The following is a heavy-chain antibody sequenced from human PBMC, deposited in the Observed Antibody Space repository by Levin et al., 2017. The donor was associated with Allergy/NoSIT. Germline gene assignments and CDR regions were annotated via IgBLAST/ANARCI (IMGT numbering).Heavy chain of an antibody. CDR2: ISGSGGST. J-gene: IGHJ3*02. D-gene: IGHD3-10*01. CDR1: GFTFSSYA. Sequence: GGSLRLSCAASGFTFSSYAMSWVRQAPGKGLEWVSAISGSGGSTYYADSVKGRFTISRDNSKNTLYLQMNSLRAEDTAVYYCAKDGGAYYGERVGAFDSWGQGTMVTVSS. V-gene: IGHV3-23*01. CDR3: AKDGGAYYGERVGAFDS.